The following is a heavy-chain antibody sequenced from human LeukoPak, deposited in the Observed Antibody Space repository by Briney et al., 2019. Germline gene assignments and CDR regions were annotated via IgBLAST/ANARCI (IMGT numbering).Heavy chain of an antibody. Sequence: GSVKVSCRASGYTFTDYYIHWVRQAPGKGLVWMGWINPHSGGTEYAQSFQGRVTMTRDTSINTTYMDLGSMTSEDTAVYFCARDQGGDIVAKMSDWGEGTQVTVSS. D-gene: IGHD5-12*01. J-gene: IGHJ4*02. V-gene: IGHV1-2*02. CDR1: GYTFTDYY. CDR3: ARDQGGDIVAKMSD. CDR2: INPHSGGT.